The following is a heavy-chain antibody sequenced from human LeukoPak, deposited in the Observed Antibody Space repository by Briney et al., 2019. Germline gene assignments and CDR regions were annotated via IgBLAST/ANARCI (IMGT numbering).Heavy chain of an antibody. CDR2: INHSGST. CDR1: GGSFSGYY. Sequence: SETLSLTCAVYGGSFSGYYWSWIRQPPGKGLEWIGEINHSGSTNYNPSLKSRVTISVDTSKNQFSLKLSSVTAADTAVYYCARGGEVGATTTVFDYWGQGTLVTVSS. CDR3: ARGGEVGATTTVFDY. D-gene: IGHD1-26*01. V-gene: IGHV4-34*01. J-gene: IGHJ4*02.